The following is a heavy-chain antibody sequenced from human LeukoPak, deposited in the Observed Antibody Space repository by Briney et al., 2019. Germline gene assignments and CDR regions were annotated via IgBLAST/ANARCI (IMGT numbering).Heavy chain of an antibody. CDR3: AKDAYSRGYMDV. V-gene: IGHV3-30*02. D-gene: IGHD2-15*01. CDR1: GFTFSSYG. Sequence: GGSLRLPCAASGFTFSSYGMHWVRQAPGKGLEWVAFIRYDGSNKYYADSVKGRFTISRDNSKNTLYLQMNSLRAEDTAVYYCAKDAYSRGYMDVWGKGTTVTVSS. CDR2: IRYDGSNK. J-gene: IGHJ6*03.